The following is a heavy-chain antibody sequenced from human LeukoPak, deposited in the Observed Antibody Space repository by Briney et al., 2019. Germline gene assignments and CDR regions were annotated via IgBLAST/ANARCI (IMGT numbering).Heavy chain of an antibody. CDR2: IIPILGIA. V-gene: IGHV1-69*04. CDR1: GGTFSSYA. CDR3: ARDVSSIEIPYYDFWSGYKN. D-gene: IGHD3-3*01. Sequence: SVKVSCKASGGTFSSYAISWVRQAPGQGLEWMGRIIPILGIANYAQKFQGRVTMTRDTSTSTVYMELSSLRSEDTAVYYCARDVSSIEIPYYDFWSGYKNWGQGTLVTVSS. J-gene: IGHJ4*02.